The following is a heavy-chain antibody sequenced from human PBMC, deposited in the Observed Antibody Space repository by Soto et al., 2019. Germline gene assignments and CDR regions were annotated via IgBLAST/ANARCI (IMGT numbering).Heavy chain of an antibody. V-gene: IGHV3-23*01. CDR1: GVTFSSYA. J-gene: IGHJ4*02. CDR3: AKPPKGLASFDY. Sequence: EVQLLESGGGLVQTGGSLRLSCAASGVTFSSYAMSWVRQAPRQGLEWVSAISGSGGSPYYADSVKGRFTISRDNSKNTLYLQMNSLRAEDTAVYYCAKPPKGLASFDYWGQGTLVTVSS. CDR2: ISGSGGSP. D-gene: IGHD3-3*02.